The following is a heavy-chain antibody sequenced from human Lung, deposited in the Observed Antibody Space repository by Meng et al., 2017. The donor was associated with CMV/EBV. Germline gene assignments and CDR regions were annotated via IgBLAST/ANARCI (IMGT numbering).Heavy chain of an antibody. D-gene: IGHD2/OR15-2a*01. CDR2: ISTNTGTP. J-gene: IGHJ5*02. CDR3: ARGGNFDP. Sequence: QVKRGQFGSELKKPGASVKVSCKASGYTFSTYTINWVRQAHGRGLEWMGWISTNTGTPTYTQGFTGRFVFSLDTSVSTAYLQISSLKAEDTAVYYCARGGNFDPWGQGTLVTVSS. V-gene: IGHV7-4-1*02. CDR1: GYTFSTYT.